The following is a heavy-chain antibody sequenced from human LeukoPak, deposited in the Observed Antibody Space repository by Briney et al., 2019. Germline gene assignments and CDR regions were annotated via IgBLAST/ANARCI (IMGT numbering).Heavy chain of an antibody. CDR2: ISGSGGST. Sequence: GGSLILSCAASGFTVSSNYMSWVRQAPGKGLEWVSAISGSGGSTYYADSVKGRFTISRDNSKNTLYLQMNSLRAEDTAVYYCAKESGSSGYYEYNWFDPWGQGTLVTVSS. J-gene: IGHJ5*02. D-gene: IGHD3-22*01. CDR3: AKESGSSGYYEYNWFDP. V-gene: IGHV3-23*01. CDR1: GFTVSSNY.